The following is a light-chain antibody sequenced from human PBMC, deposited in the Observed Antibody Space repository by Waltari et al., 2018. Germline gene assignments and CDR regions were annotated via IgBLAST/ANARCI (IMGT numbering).Light chain of an antibody. V-gene: IGKV3-11*01. CDR2: DAS. CDR3: LQRSLWPWT. Sequence: IVLTQSPATLSLSPGERATLSCRASQTVSTYLAWFPQKPGQAPRLLIYDASNRAPGIPARFSGSGSGTDFSLTISSLEPEDFAVYYCLQRSLWPWTFGQGTKVAVK. CDR1: QTVSTY. J-gene: IGKJ1*01.